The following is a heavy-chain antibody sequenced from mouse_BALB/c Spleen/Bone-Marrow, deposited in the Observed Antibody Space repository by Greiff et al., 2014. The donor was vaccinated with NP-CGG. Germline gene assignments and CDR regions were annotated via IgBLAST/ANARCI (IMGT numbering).Heavy chain of an antibody. CDR2: INPSTGYT. D-gene: IGHD1-1*01. V-gene: IGHV1-7*01. J-gene: IGHJ4*01. CDR3: ARQITTVDYAMDY. CDR1: GYTFTSYW. Sequence: VQLQQSGAELAKPGASVKMSCKASGYTFTSYWTHWVKQRPGQGLEWIGYINPSTGYTEYNQKFKDKATLTADKSSSTAYMQLSSLTSEDSAVYYCARQITTVDYAMDYWGQGTSVTVSS.